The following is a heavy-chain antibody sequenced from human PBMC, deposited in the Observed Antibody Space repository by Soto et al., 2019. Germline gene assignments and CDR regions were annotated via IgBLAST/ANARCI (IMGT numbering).Heavy chain of an antibody. CDR1: GGSISSGGYS. J-gene: IGHJ4*02. CDR3: ANSYGDYVSY. V-gene: IGHV4-30-2*03. Sequence: SETLSLTCAVSGGSISSGGYSWSWIRQPPGKGLEWIGSIYYSGSTYYNPSLKSRVTISVDTSKNQFSLKLSFVTAADTAVYYCANSYGDYVSYWGQGTLVTVSS. CDR2: IYYSGST. D-gene: IGHD4-17*01.